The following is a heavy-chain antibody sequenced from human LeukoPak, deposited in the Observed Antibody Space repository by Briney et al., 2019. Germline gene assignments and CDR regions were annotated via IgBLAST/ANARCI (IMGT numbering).Heavy chain of an antibody. CDR1: GFTVSSNY. CDR3: ARSDYYGSGSYFDY. V-gene: IGHV3-66*01. Sequence: GGSLRLSCAASGFTVSSNYMSWVRQAPGKGLERVSVIYSGGSTYYADSVKGRFTISRDNSKNTLYLQMNSLRAEDTAVYYCARSDYYGSGSYFDYWGQGTLVTVSS. CDR2: IYSGGST. D-gene: IGHD3-10*01. J-gene: IGHJ4*02.